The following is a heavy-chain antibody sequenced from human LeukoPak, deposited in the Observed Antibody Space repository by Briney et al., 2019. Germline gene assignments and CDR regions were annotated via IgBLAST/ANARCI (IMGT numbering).Heavy chain of an antibody. V-gene: IGHV4-34*01. CDR2: INHSGST. CDR1: GGSVSSYY. J-gene: IGHJ4*02. Sequence: SETLSLTCTVSGGSVSSYYWSWIRQPPGKGLEWIGEINHSGSTNYNPSLKSRVTISVDTSKNQFSLKLSSVTAADTAVYYCARGGYDYVWGSYLNWGQGTLVTVSS. D-gene: IGHD3-16*02. CDR3: ARGGYDYVWGSYLN.